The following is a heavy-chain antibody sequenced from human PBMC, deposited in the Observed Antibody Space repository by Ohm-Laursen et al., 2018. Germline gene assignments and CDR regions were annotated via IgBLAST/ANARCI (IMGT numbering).Heavy chain of an antibody. CDR1: GFTFSNAW. Sequence: SLRLSCAASGFTFSNAWISWVRQAPGKGLEWVGFIRSKVYGGTTEYAASVKGRFTISRDDSKSIAYLQVNSLKTEDTAVYYCTRVPLYDSSGQLRYYFDYWGQGTLVTVSS. J-gene: IGHJ4*02. CDR3: TRVPLYDSSGQLRYYFDY. D-gene: IGHD3-22*01. V-gene: IGHV3-49*04. CDR2: IRSKVYGGTT.